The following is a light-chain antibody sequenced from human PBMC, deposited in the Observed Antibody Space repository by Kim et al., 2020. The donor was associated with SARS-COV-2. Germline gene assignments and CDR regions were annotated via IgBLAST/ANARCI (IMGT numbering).Light chain of an antibody. CDR2: QGD. CDR1: KLGENY. Sequence: SYELTQAPSVSVSPGQTASITCSGEKLGENYVSWYQQKPGQSPVLVIYQGDKRPSGIPERSSGSDSGNTATLTISGTQAMDEADYYCQAWDRSTVLFGGGTQLTVL. V-gene: IGLV3-1*01. J-gene: IGLJ2*01. CDR3: QAWDRSTVL.